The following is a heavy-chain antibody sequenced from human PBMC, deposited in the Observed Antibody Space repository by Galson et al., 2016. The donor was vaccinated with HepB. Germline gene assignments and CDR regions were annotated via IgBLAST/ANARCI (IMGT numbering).Heavy chain of an antibody. J-gene: IGHJ4*02. D-gene: IGHD5-18*01. Sequence: SLRLSCAASGVTVSNNYMSWVRQAPGQGLECVSLLYSGGDTYYADSVKGRFTISRDNSKNTVYLHMNSLRAEDTAVYYCARELRSSGLLLGDHWGQGTLVIVSS. CDR2: LYSGGDT. V-gene: IGHV3-66*01. CDR3: ARELRSSGLLLGDH. CDR1: GVTVSNNY.